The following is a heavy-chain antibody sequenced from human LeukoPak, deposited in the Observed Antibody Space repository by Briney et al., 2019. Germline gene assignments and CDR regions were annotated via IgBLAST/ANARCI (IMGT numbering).Heavy chain of an antibody. CDR1: GGSISSSSYY. Sequence: SETLSLTCTVSGGSISSSSYYWGWIRQPPGKGLEWIGSIYYSGSTYYNPSLKSRVTISVDTSKNQFSLRLSSVTAADTAVYYCARAVYDGGNSRYFQHWGQGTLVTVSS. J-gene: IGHJ1*01. CDR3: ARAVYDGGNSRYFQH. D-gene: IGHD4-23*01. V-gene: IGHV4-39*07. CDR2: IYYSGST.